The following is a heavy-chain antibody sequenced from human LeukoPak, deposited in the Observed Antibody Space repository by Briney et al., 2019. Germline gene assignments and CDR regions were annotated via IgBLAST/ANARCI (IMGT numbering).Heavy chain of an antibody. J-gene: IGHJ4*02. CDR2: ILPGGKES. CDR1: GYSFSTNM. V-gene: IGHV3-7*01. CDR3: IRGGELEGATRPGL. Sequence: GGSLRLSCVVSGYSFSTNMMTWVRQAPGKGLEWVVTILPGGKESYRVDSVKGRFIISRDNAKNLLFLQMNSLRAEDTAVYYCIRGGELEGATRPGLWGQGTLVTVSS. D-gene: IGHD1-26*01.